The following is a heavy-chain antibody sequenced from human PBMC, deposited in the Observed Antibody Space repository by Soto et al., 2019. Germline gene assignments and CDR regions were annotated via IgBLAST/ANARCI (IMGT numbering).Heavy chain of an antibody. CDR3: ARGGVSYYYYGMDV. V-gene: IGHV3-53*01. CDR1: GFTVSNNY. Sequence: GSLRLSCAASGFTVSNNYMNWVRQAPGKGLEWVSVIYSGSGTYYANSVKGRFTISRDNSKNTLYLQMNTLRAEDTAVDYCARGGVSYYYYGMDVWGQGTTVTVSS. J-gene: IGHJ6*02. D-gene: IGHD3-16*01. CDR2: IYSGSGT.